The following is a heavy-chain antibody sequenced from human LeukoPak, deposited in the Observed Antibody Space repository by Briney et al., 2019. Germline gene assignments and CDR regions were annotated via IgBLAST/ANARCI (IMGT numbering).Heavy chain of an antibody. Sequence: SVKVSCKASGGTFSSYAISWVRQAPGQGLEWMGGIIPIFGTANYAQKFQGRVTITTDESTSTAYMELSSLRSEDTAVCYCVREVAGSCCYNEAFDIWGQGTMVTVSS. D-gene: IGHD2-2*02. CDR1: GGTFSSYA. CDR2: IIPIFGTA. V-gene: IGHV1-69*05. CDR3: VREVAGSCCYNEAFDI. J-gene: IGHJ3*02.